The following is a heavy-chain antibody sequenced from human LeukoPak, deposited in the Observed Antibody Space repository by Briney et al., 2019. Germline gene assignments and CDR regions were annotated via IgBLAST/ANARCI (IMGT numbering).Heavy chain of an antibody. CDR1: GGSISSSNW. D-gene: IGHD2-2*01. CDR2: IYHSGST. CDR3: ARGFVVVPAAMRTYDYYYGMDV. V-gene: IGHV4-4*02. Sequence: PSGTLSLTCAVSGGSISSSNWWSWVRQPPGKGLEWIGEIYHSGSTNYNPSLKSRVTISVDKSKNQFSLKLSSVTAADTAVYYCARGFVVVPAAMRTYDYYYGMDVWGQGTTVTVSS. J-gene: IGHJ6*02.